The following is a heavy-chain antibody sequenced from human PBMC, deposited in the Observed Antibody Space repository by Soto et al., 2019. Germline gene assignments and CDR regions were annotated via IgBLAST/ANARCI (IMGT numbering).Heavy chain of an antibody. CDR2: INPNSGGT. D-gene: IGHD2-2*01. V-gene: IGHV1-2*02. Sequence: ASVKVSCKASGYTFTGCYMHWVRQAPGQGLEWMGWINPNSGGTNYAQKFQGRVTMTRDTSISTAYMELSRLRSDDTAVYYCAREERYCSSTSCPLGYYYYYYGMDVWGQGTTVTVSS. J-gene: IGHJ6*02. CDR1: GYTFTGCY. CDR3: AREERYCSSTSCPLGYYYYYYGMDV.